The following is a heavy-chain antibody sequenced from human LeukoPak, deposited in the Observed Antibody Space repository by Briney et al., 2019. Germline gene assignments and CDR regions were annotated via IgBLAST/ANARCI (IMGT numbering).Heavy chain of an antibody. CDR3: AKSHDPIRSGWYLLY. Sequence: SETLSPTCPVYGGSFTPNYYTWIRQPPGKGLEWIGEIDHTGSTNYNPSLKSRVTISVDTSLRVNSVTAADTAVYYCAKSHDPIRSGWYLLYWGQGTLVTISS. D-gene: IGHD6-19*01. V-gene: IGHV4-34*01. CDR2: IDHTGST. J-gene: IGHJ4*02. CDR1: GGSFTPNY.